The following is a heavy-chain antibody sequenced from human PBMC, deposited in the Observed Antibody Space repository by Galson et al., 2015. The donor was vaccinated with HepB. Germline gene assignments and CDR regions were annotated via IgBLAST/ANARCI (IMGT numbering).Heavy chain of an antibody. CDR3: ARVVARHPTPDS. J-gene: IGHJ4*02. D-gene: IGHD2-21*01. CDR1: GGPVGRDGFC. Sequence: LSLTCSVSGGPVGRDGFCWSWVRQPPGKRLEWIGCMYFSGSATYNPSLRGRATISLDTTKNQFTLKVNSVTAADTAVYHCARVVARHPTPDSRGQGTLVTVSS. V-gene: IGHV4-61*08. CDR2: MYFSGSA.